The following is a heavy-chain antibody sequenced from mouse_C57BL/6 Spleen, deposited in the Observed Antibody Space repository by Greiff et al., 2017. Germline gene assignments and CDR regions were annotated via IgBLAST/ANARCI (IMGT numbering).Heavy chain of an antibody. CDR2: IDPETGGT. D-gene: IGHD2-4*01. CDR1: GYTFTDYE. J-gene: IGHJ4*01. V-gene: IGHV1-15*01. CDR3: SRRDYGYAMDY. Sequence: VHVKQPGAELVRPGASVTLSCKASGYTFTDYEMHWVKQTPGHGLEWIGAIDPETGGTAYNQKFKGKAILTADKSSSTAYMELRSLTSEDSAVYYCSRRDYGYAMDYWGQGTSVTVSS.